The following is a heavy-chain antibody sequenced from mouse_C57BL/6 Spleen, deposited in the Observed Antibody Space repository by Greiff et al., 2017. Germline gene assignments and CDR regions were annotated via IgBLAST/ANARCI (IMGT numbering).Heavy chain of an antibody. CDR3: ARSGGSYAMDY. V-gene: IGHV1-50*01. CDR2: IDPSDSYT. Sequence: VQLQQPGAELVKPGASVKLSCKASGYTFTSYWMQWVKQRPGQGLEWIGEIDPSDSYTNYNQKFKGKATLTVDTSSSTAYMQLSSLTSEDSAVYYCARSGGSYAMDYWGQGTSVTVSS. D-gene: IGHD3-2*02. CDR1: GYTFTSYW. J-gene: IGHJ4*01.